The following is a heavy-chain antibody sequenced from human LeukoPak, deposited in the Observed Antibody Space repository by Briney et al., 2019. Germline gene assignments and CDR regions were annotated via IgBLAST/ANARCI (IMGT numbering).Heavy chain of an antibody. CDR2: ISGSGGSI. J-gene: IGHJ4*02. CDR1: GFTFSSYS. CDR3: AKASQRDGSGSYYDDY. D-gene: IGHD3-10*01. V-gene: IGHV3-23*01. Sequence: PGGSLRLSCAASGFTFSSYSMNWVRQAPGKGLEWVSAISGSGGSIYYADSVKGRFTISRDNSKNTLYLQMNSLRAEDTAAYYCAKASQRDGSGSYYDDYWGQGTLVTVSS.